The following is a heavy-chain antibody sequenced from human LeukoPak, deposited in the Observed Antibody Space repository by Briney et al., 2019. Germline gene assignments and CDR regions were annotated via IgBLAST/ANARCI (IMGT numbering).Heavy chain of an antibody. Sequence: GASVKVSCKASGYTFTSYGISWVRQAPGQGLEWMGWISAYNGNTNYAQKLQGRVTMTTDTSTSTAYMELRSLRSDDTAVYYCARDTRVDYGYRPARKNDYWGQGTLVTVSS. V-gene: IGHV1-18*01. D-gene: IGHD4-17*01. CDR3: ARDTRVDYGYRPARKNDY. J-gene: IGHJ4*02. CDR2: ISAYNGNT. CDR1: GYTFTSYG.